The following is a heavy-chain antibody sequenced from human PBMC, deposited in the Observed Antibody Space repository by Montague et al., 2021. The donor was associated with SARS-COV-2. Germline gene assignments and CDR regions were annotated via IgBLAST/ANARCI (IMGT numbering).Heavy chain of an antibody. D-gene: IGHD6-13*01. CDR1: GDPISTSTW. V-gene: IGHV4-4*02. J-gene: IGHJ6*02. Sequence: SETLSLTCRVSGDPISTSTWWTWVRQTPGKGLEWIGEIFHSGTINYNPSLKSRVSISVDKSNNQFSLGLSSLIAADTAVYYCATLSRRTAAGTRDYSGLDVWGQGTTVAVSS. CDR3: ATLSRRTAAGTRDYSGLDV. CDR2: IFHSGTI.